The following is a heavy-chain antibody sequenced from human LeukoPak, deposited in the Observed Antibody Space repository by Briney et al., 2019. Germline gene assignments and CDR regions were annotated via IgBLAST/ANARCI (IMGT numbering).Heavy chain of an antibody. J-gene: IGHJ6*03. CDR3: ARVDIVVVPAAPRPYYYYMDV. CDR1: GGSFSGYY. Sequence: SETLSLTCAVYGGSFSGYYWSWIRQPPGKGLEWIGEINHSGSTNYNPSLKSRVTISVDTSKNQFSLKLSSVTAADTAVYYCARVDIVVVPAAPRPYYYYMDVWGKGTTVTVSS. D-gene: IGHD2-2*01. V-gene: IGHV4-34*01. CDR2: INHSGST.